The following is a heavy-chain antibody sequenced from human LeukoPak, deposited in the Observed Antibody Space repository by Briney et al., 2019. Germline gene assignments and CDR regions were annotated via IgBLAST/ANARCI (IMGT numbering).Heavy chain of an antibody. CDR3: ARSELGYNYHYMDV. CDR1: AFSFSNYN. D-gene: IGHD7-27*01. Sequence: GGSLRLSCAASAFSFSNYNMNWVRQAPGKGLEWVSSISSSSIYIYYADSVKGRFTISRDNAKNSLYLQMNSLRGEDTAVYYCARSELGYNYHYMDVWGKGTTVTVSS. J-gene: IGHJ6*03. CDR2: ISSSSIYI. V-gene: IGHV3-21*01.